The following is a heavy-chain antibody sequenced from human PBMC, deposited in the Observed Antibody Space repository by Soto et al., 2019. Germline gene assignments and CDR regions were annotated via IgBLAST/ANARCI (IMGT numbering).Heavy chain of an antibody. D-gene: IGHD5-18*01. Sequence: RASVKVSCKASGGTFSSYAISWVRQAPGQGLEWMGGIIPIFGTANYAQKFQGRVTITADESTSTAYMELSSLRSEDTAVYYCARSDTAMVPNFDYWGQGTLATVSS. CDR3: ARSDTAMVPNFDY. CDR2: IIPIFGTA. J-gene: IGHJ4*02. V-gene: IGHV1-69*13. CDR1: GGTFSSYA.